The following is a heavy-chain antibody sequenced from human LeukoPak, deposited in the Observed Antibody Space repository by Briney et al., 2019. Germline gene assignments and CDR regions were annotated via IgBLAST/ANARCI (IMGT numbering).Heavy chain of an antibody. CDR2: INHSGST. CDR1: GGSFSGYY. J-gene: IGHJ4*02. CDR3: ARRTSYHYDSSGYYAPEEYDY. V-gene: IGHV4-34*01. D-gene: IGHD3-22*01. Sequence: SETLSLTCAVYGGSFSGYYWSWIRQPPGKGLEWIGEINHSGSTNYNPSLKSRVTISVDTSKNQFSLKLSSVTAADTAVYYCARRTSYHYDSSGYYAPEEYDYWGQGTLVTVSS.